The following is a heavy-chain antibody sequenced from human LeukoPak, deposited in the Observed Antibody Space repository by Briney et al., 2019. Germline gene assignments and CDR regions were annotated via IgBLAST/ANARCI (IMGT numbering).Heavy chain of an antibody. CDR1: GFTFSSYS. CDR2: ISSSSSYI. D-gene: IGHD5-24*01. CDR3: ARQRWLQLSAFDI. Sequence: PGGSLRLSCAASGFTFSSYSMNWVRQAPGKGLEGGSSISSSSSYIYYTDSVKGRFTISRDNAKNSMYLQMNSLRAEDTAVYYCARQRWLQLSAFDIWGQGTMVTVSS. J-gene: IGHJ3*02. V-gene: IGHV3-21*01.